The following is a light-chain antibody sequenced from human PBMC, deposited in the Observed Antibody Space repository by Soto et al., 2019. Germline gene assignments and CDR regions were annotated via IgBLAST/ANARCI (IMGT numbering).Light chain of an antibody. CDR3: EQSYNTPLT. V-gene: IGKV1-39*01. Sequence: DIQMTQSPSSLSASVGDRVTITCRASQNIATYLNLYQQTPGKAPKLLIYTASTLQSGVPSRFSGSGSGTDFTLTISSLQPEDFATFYCEQSYNTPLTFGGGTKVEI. CDR1: QNIATY. J-gene: IGKJ4*01. CDR2: TAS.